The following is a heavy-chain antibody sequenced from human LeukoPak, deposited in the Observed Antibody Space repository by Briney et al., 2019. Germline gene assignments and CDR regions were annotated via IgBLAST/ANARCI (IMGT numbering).Heavy chain of an antibody. J-gene: IGHJ4*02. V-gene: IGHV1-18*01. Sequence: ASVKVSCKASGYTFTSYGISWVRQAPGQGLEWMGWISAYNGNTNYAQKLQGRVTMTTDTSTSTAYMELRSLRSDDTAVYYCARLADRYCSGGSCYPYYWGQGAVVTVSS. D-gene: IGHD2-15*01. CDR1: GYTFTSYG. CDR2: ISAYNGNT. CDR3: ARLADRYCSGGSCYPYY.